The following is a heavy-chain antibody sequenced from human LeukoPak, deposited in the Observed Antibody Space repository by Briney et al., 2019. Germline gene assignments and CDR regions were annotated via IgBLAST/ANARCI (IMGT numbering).Heavy chain of an antibody. Sequence: GGSLRLSYAASGFTFSTYSINWVRQAPGKGLEWVSYITSSSSTIYYADSVRGRFTISRDNAKNSLYLQMNSLRDEDTAVYYCARVDWKIGGFDIWRQGPMVTVSS. CDR2: ITSSSSTI. CDR3: ARVDWKIGGFDI. D-gene: IGHD1-1*01. V-gene: IGHV3-48*02. CDR1: GFTFSTYS. J-gene: IGHJ3*02.